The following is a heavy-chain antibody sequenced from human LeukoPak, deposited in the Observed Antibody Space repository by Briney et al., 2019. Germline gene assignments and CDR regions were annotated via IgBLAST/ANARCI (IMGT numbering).Heavy chain of an antibody. CDR3: TRDGEYYDSSGYYLWDY. V-gene: IGHV3-49*03. D-gene: IGHD3-22*01. J-gene: IGHJ4*02. CDR1: GFTFGDYA. CDR2: IRSKAYGGTT. Sequence: GGSLRLSCTASGFTFGDYAMSWIRQAPGKGLEWVGFIRSKAYGGTTEYAASVKGRFTISRDESKSIAYLQMNSLKTEDTAVYYCTRDGEYYDSSGYYLWDYWGQGTLVTVSS.